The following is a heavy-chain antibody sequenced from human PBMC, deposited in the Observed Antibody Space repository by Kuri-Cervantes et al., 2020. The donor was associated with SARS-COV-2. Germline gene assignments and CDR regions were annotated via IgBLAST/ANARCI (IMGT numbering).Heavy chain of an antibody. Sequence: SCTVSGGSISSGSYYWSWIRQPAGKGLEWIGYIYTSGSTNYNPSLKSRVTISVDTSKNQFSLKLSSVTAADTAVYYCAREYSSGLFDYWGQGTLVTVSS. D-gene: IGHD6-19*01. CDR2: IYTSGST. J-gene: IGHJ4*02. CDR3: AREYSSGLFDY. CDR1: GGSISSGSYY. V-gene: IGHV4-61*09.